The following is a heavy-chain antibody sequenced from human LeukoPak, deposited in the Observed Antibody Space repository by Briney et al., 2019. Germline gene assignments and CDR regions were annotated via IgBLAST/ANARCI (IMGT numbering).Heavy chain of an antibody. CDR2: ISWNSGSI. CDR3: ARDLDYYDSSGCPTFDY. V-gene: IGHV3-9*01. D-gene: IGHD3-22*01. Sequence: GGSLRLSCAASGFTFDDYAMHWVRQAPGKGLEWVSGISWNSGSIGYADSVKGRFTISRDNAKNSLYLQMNSLRAEDTAVYYCARDLDYYDSSGCPTFDYWGQGTLVTVSS. CDR1: GFTFDDYA. J-gene: IGHJ4*02.